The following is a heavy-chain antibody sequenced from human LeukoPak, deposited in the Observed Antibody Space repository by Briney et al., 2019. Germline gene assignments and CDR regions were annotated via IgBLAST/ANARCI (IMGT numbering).Heavy chain of an antibody. CDR2: MNPDSGNT. J-gene: IGHJ4*02. D-gene: IGHD1-26*01. CDR3: TRNFLGLNY. Sequence: ASVKVSCKASGYTFTSYDIYWVRQATGQGLEWMGRMNPDSGNTSYAQKFQGRVAMTRDTSINTAYMELSGLRSEDTAVYYCTRNFLGLNYWGQGTLVTVSS. V-gene: IGHV1-8*01. CDR1: GYTFTSYD.